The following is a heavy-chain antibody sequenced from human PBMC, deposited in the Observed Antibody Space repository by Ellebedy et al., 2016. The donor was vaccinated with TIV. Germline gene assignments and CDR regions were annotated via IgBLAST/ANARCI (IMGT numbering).Heavy chain of an antibody. CDR2: IDPSDSYT. D-gene: IGHD6-13*01. J-gene: IGHJ4*02. Sequence: GESLKISCEGSGYSFTSYLISWLRQMPGKGLEWLGRIDPSDSYTKYRPSFQGHVTISANKSISTVYLQWSSLKASDTDIYYCARRTGSSWYGDDYWGQGTLVTVSS. V-gene: IGHV5-10-1*01. CDR1: GYSFTSYL. CDR3: ARRTGSSWYGDDY.